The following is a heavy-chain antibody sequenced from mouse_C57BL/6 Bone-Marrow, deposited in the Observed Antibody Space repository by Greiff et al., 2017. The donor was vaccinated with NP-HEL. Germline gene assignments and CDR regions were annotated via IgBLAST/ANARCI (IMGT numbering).Heavy chain of an antibody. CDR2: IYPSDSET. J-gene: IGHJ3*01. CDR1: GYTFTSYW. D-gene: IGHD1-2*01. Sequence: VQLQQPGAELVRPGSSVKLSCKASGYTFTSYWMDWVKQRPGQGLEWIGNIYPSDSETHYNQTFKDKATLTVDKSSSTAYMQLSSLTSEDSAVYYCGIRHYYGFAYWGQGTLVTVAA. V-gene: IGHV1-61*01. CDR3: GIRHYYGFAY.